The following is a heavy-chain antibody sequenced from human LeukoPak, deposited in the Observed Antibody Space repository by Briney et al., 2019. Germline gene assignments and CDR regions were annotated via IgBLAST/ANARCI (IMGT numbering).Heavy chain of an antibody. Sequence: GESLKISCKGSGYSFTNYWIAWVRPMPGKGLELMGIIYPGDSDTKYSPSFQGQVTISADKSINTAYLQWSSLTASDTAMYYCARLTDYYDSSGYYRNYNWFDPWGQGTLVTVSS. CDR1: GYSFTNYW. V-gene: IGHV5-51*01. J-gene: IGHJ5*02. D-gene: IGHD3-22*01. CDR3: ARLTDYYDSSGYYRNYNWFDP. CDR2: IYPGDSDT.